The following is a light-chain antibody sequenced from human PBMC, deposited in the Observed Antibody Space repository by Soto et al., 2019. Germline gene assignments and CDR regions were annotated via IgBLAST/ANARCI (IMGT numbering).Light chain of an antibody. Sequence: QSVLTQPPSVSGAPGQRVTISCTGSSSNIGINTVNWYQQLPGTAPKVLIYTDNERPSGVPDRFSGSKSGTSASLAINGLQSGDEADYYCGAWDESLNGYVFGTGTKLTVL. CDR3: GAWDESLNGYV. V-gene: IGLV1-44*01. CDR1: SSNIGINT. CDR2: TDN. J-gene: IGLJ1*01.